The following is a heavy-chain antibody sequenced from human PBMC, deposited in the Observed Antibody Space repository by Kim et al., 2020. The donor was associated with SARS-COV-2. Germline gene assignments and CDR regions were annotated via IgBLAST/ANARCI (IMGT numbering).Heavy chain of an antibody. D-gene: IGHD3-16*01. CDR3: ARALPYYDYVWGSYATDPLMDY. CDR2: INTNTGNP. CDR1: GYTFTSYA. V-gene: IGHV7-4-1*02. Sequence: ASVKVSCKASGYTFTSYAMNWVRQAPGQGLEWMGWINTNTGNPTYAQGFTGRFVFSLDTSVSTAYLQISSLKAEDTAVYYCARALPYYDYVWGSYATDPLMDYWGQGTLVTVSS. J-gene: IGHJ4*02.